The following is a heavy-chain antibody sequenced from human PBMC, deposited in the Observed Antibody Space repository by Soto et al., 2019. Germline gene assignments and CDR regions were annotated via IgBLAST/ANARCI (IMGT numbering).Heavy chain of an antibody. Sequence: QVQLQESGPGLVKPSQTLSLTCTVSGGSISNGYYYWSWVRQNPGKGLEWIGHIYHRGRTYYNLSRESRVTISVDTPKNQFSLNLSSVTAADTAVYYCARWVEVSLADFDSWGQGTPVTVPS. CDR2: IYHRGRT. V-gene: IGHV4-31*03. CDR1: GGSISNGYYY. J-gene: IGHJ4*02. CDR3: ARWVEVSLADFDS. D-gene: IGHD2-15*01.